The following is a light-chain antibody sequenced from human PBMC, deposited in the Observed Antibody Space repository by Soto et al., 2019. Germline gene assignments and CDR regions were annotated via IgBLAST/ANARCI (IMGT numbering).Light chain of an antibody. CDR1: QTVSSSS. CDR3: QQYGTSLT. J-gene: IGKJ1*01. Sequence: EIVLTQSPGTLSLSPGESATLSCGASQTVSSSSLAWYQQKPGQAPRLLIYGASSRATGIPDRFSGSGSGTDFTLTISRLEPEDFAVYYCQQYGTSLTVGQGTKVDIK. V-gene: IGKV3-20*01. CDR2: GAS.